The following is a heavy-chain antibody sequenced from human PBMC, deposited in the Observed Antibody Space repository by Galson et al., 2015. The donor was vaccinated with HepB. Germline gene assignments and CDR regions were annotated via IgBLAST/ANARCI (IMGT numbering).Heavy chain of an antibody. J-gene: IGHJ3*02. CDR1: GYSFSSHW. Sequence: QSGAEVKKPEESLKISCTGSGYSFSSHWIGWVRQMPGKGLEWVGVIYPDDSDIDYSPSFQGQVTISADKFISTAYLQWSSLKASDTAMYYCVRQRGLHPPAFDIWGQGTMVTVSS. V-gene: IGHV5-51*01. CDR3: VRQRGLHPPAFDI. CDR2: IYPDDSDI.